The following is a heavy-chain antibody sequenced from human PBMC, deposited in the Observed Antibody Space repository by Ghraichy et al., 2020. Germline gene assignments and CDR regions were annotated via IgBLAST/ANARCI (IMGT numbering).Heavy chain of an antibody. J-gene: IGHJ3*02. Sequence: ETLSLTCTVSGGSISSYYWSWIRQPPGKGLEWIGYIYYSGSTNYNPSLKSRVTISVDTSKNQFSLKLSSVTAADTAVYYCAREVFTDDAFDIWGQGTMVTVSS. CDR1: GGSISSYY. V-gene: IGHV4-59*01. CDR2: IYYSGST. CDR3: AREVFTDDAFDI.